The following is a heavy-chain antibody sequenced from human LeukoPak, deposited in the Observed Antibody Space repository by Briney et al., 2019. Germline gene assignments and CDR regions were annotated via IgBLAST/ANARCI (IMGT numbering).Heavy chain of an antibody. Sequence: SQTLSLTCTVSGGSISSSRYYWGWIRHPPGKGLEWIGNIYYSESTYYNPSLKSRVTISVDTSKNQFSLKLSSVTAADTAVYYCAKQRRDGYNYFDYWGQGTLVTVSS. CDR1: GGSISSSRYY. CDR2: IYYSEST. D-gene: IGHD5-24*01. CDR3: AKQRRDGYNYFDY. V-gene: IGHV4-39*01. J-gene: IGHJ4*02.